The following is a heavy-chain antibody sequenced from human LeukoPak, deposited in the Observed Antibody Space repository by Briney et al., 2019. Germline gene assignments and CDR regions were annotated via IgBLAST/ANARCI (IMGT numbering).Heavy chain of an antibody. Sequence: ASVKVSCKASGGTFSSYAISWVRQAPGQGLEWMGWMNPNSGNTGYAQKFQGRVTITRNTSISTAYMELSSLRSEDTAVYYCARTRRGQLWNRARDVDYWGQGTLVTVSS. CDR2: MNPNSGNT. CDR1: GGTFSSYA. J-gene: IGHJ4*02. D-gene: IGHD5-18*01. CDR3: ARTRRGQLWNRARDVDY. V-gene: IGHV1-8*03.